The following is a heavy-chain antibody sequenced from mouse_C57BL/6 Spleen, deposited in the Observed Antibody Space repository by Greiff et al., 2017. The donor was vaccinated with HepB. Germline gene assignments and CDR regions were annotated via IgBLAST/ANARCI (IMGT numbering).Heavy chain of an antibody. CDR1: GYTFTGYW. V-gene: IGHV1-9*01. D-gene: IGHD6-1*01. Sequence: VQLVESGAELMKPGASVKLSCKATGYTFTGYWIEWVKQRPGHGLEWIGEILPGSGSTNYNEKFKGKATFTADTSSNTAYMQLSSLTTEEAAIYYCAGLYPRFAYWGQGTLVTVSA. CDR3: AGLYPRFAY. J-gene: IGHJ3*01. CDR2: ILPGSGST.